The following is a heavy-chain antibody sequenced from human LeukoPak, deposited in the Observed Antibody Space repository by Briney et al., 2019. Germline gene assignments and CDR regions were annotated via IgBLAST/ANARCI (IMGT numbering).Heavy chain of an antibody. CDR3: ARGRAPPYCSSISCYPWFDP. Sequence: ASVKVSCKASGYTFTSYGISWVRQAPGQGLEWMGWISAYNGNTNYAQKFQGRVTITTDESTSTAYLELSSLRPDDTAVYYCARGRAPPYCSSISCYPWFDPWGQGTLVTVSS. J-gene: IGHJ5*02. CDR1: GYTFTSYG. CDR2: ISAYNGNT. D-gene: IGHD2-2*01. V-gene: IGHV1-18*01.